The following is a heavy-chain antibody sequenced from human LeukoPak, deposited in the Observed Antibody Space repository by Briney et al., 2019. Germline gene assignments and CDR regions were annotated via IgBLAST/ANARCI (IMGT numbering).Heavy chain of an antibody. D-gene: IGHD6-13*01. Sequence: SETLSLTCTVSGGSISSGGYYWSWIRQHPGKGLEWIGYIYYSGSTYYNPSLKSRVTISVDTSKNQFSLKLSSVTAADTAVYYCARTPIAAAGRVDSVSYYYYGMDVWGQGTTVTVSS. CDR1: GGSISSGGYY. CDR3: ARTPIAAAGRVDSVSYYYYGMDV. CDR2: IYYSGST. V-gene: IGHV4-31*03. J-gene: IGHJ6*02.